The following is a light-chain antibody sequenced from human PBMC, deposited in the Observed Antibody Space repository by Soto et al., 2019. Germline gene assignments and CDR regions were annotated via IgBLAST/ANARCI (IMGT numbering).Light chain of an antibody. CDR2: EVS. Sequence: QSALTQPPSASGSPGQSVTISCTGTSSDVGGYNYVSWYQQHPGKAPKFMLYEVSKRPSGVPDHFSGSKSGNTASLTVSGLQAEDEADYYCSSYAGSNNEVFGGGTKLTVL. CDR1: SSDVGGYNY. J-gene: IGLJ3*02. V-gene: IGLV2-8*01. CDR3: SSYAGSNNEV.